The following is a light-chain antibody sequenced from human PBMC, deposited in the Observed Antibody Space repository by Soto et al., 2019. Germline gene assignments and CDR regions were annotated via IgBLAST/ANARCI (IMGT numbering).Light chain of an antibody. CDR2: GAS. V-gene: IGKV3-20*01. J-gene: IGKJ2*01. Sequence: ESVLTQSPGTLSLSPGERATLSCRASQSVSSSYLAWYQQKPGQAPRLLIYGASRRAIGIPDRFSGSGSGTDFTLTISRLEPEDFAVYYCQQYGGSPLYTFGQGTKLEIK. CDR3: QQYGGSPLYT. CDR1: QSVSSSY.